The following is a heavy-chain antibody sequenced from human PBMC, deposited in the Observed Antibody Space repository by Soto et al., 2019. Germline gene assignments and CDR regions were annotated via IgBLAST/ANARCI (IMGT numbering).Heavy chain of an antibody. Sequence: SETLSLTCSVSGGSIDYYYWSWIRQPPGKGLEWIAYVYSSGAANYNPSLKSRATISVDTSKNQFSLKLSSVTAADTAVYYCARGGQWLVNWFDPWGQGTLVTVSS. V-gene: IGHV4-59*01. D-gene: IGHD6-19*01. CDR1: GGSIDYYY. CDR3: ARGGQWLVNWFDP. CDR2: VYSSGAA. J-gene: IGHJ5*02.